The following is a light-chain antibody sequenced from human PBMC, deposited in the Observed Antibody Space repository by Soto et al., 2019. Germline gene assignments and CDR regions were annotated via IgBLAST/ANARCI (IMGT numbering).Light chain of an antibody. V-gene: IGKV3-15*01. Sequence: EIVMTQSPATLSVSPGDRATLSCRASQSVSNNLAWYQKKPGQAPRLLIYGASTMATGIPARFSGSGSGTEFTLTISSLQSEDFAFYYCQQYNNWWTFGQGTRVDIK. CDR3: QQYNNWWT. CDR1: QSVSNN. J-gene: IGKJ1*01. CDR2: GAS.